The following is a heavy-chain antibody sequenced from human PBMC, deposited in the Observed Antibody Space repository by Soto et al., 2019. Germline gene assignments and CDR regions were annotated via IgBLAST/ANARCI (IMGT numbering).Heavy chain of an antibody. V-gene: IGHV3-33*01. J-gene: IGHJ6*02. Sequence: GGSLRLSCAASGFTFSSYGMHWVRQAPGKGLEWVAVIWYDGSNKYYADSVKGRFTISRDNSKNTLYLQMNSLRAEDTAVYYCARDYYGSGSTLTNYYYYGMDVWGQGTTVTVSS. CDR1: GFTFSSYG. D-gene: IGHD3-10*01. CDR2: IWYDGSNK. CDR3: ARDYYGSGSTLTNYYYYGMDV.